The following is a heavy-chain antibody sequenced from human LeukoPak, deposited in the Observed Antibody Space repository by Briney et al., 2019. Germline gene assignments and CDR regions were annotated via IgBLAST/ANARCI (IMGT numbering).Heavy chain of an antibody. J-gene: IGHJ2*01. D-gene: IGHD6-19*01. CDR3: AGDMKKRQWLAYWYFDL. CDR2: IYHSGST. V-gene: IGHV4-4*02. CDR1: GGSISSSNW. Sequence: SETLSLTCAVSGGSISSSNWWSWVRPPPGKGLEWIGEIYHSGSTNYNPSLKSRVTISVDKSKNQFSLKLSSVTAADTAVYYCAGDMKKRQWLAYWYFDLWGRSTLVTVSS.